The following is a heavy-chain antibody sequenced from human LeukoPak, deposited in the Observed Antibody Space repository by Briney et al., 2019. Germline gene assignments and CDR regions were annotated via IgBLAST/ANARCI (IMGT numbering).Heavy chain of an antibody. CDR3: ARDYKYAFDN. CDR1: GFTFSAYS. D-gene: IGHD5-24*01. Sequence: GGSLRLSCAASGFTFSAYSMNWVRQAPGKGLEWISYIGISSGNTKYADSVKGRFTISGDKAKISLYLQMNSLRVEDTAVYYCARDYKYAFDNWGQGTLVTVSS. J-gene: IGHJ4*02. V-gene: IGHV3-48*01. CDR2: IGISSGNT.